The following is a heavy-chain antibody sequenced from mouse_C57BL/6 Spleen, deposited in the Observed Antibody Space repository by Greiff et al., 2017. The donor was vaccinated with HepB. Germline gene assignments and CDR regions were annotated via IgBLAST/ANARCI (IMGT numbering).Heavy chain of an antibody. CDR2: ISSGGDYI. V-gene: IGHV5-9-1*02. CDR1: GFTFSSYA. D-gene: IGHD1-1*01. Sequence: EVKLMESGEGLVKPGGSLKLSCAASGFTFSSYAMSWVRQTPEKRLEWVAYISSGGDYIYYADTVKGRFTISRDNARNTLYLQMSSLKSEDTAMYYCTRVLITTVVANWYFDVWGTGTTVTVSS. J-gene: IGHJ1*03. CDR3: TRVLITTVVANWYFDV.